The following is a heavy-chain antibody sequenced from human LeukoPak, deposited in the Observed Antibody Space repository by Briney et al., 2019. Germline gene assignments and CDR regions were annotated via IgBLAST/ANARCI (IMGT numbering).Heavy chain of an antibody. D-gene: IGHD4-11*01. J-gene: IGHJ3*02. CDR3: ARGRDGGDSTDAFDI. CDR2: ISAYNGNT. CDR1: GGTFSSYG. Sequence: ASVKVSCTASGGTFSSYGISWVRQAPGQGLEWMGWISAYNGNTNYAQKLQGRVTMTTDTSTSTAYMELRSLRSDDTAVYYCARGRDGGDSTDAFDIWGQGTMVTVSS. V-gene: IGHV1-18*01.